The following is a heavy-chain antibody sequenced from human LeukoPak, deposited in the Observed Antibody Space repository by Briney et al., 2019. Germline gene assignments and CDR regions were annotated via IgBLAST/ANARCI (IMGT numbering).Heavy chain of an antibody. CDR2: IYTSGST. Sequence: KPSETLSLTCTVSGGSISSYYWSWLRQPAGKGLEWVGRIYTSGSTNYNPSLKSRVTISVDKSKNQFSLKLSSVTAADTAVYYCARANSDYCSGGSCYSGLGGYYYYYMDVWGKGTTVTVSS. CDR1: GGSISSYY. J-gene: IGHJ6*03. V-gene: IGHV4-4*07. CDR3: ARANSDYCSGGSCYSGLGGYYYYYMDV. D-gene: IGHD2-15*01.